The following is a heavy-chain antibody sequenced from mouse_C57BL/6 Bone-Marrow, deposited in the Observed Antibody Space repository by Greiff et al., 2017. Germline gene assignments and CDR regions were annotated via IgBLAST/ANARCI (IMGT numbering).Heavy chain of an antibody. D-gene: IGHD2-3*01. CDR3: ASHDGYLYDYAMDY. CDR2: ISASGSYT. Sequence: EVQLQESGGGLVKPGGSLKLSCAASGYTFSSYDMSWVRQTPEKRLAWVATISASGSYTYYHHNVKGRFTISRDNAKNNLYLQMSHLKSEDTAMYYCASHDGYLYDYAMDYWGQGTAVTVSS. J-gene: IGHJ4*01. V-gene: IGHV5-4*01. CDR1: GYTFSSYD.